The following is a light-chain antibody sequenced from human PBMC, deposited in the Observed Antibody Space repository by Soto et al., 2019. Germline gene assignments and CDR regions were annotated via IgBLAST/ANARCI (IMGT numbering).Light chain of an antibody. V-gene: IGKV3-20*01. J-gene: IGKJ1*01. Sequence: EIVLTQSPGTLSLSPGERATLSCRASQSVSGRYLAWYQQKPGQAPRLLIEGASSRAAGIPDRFSGSESGPDFTLTISRVEPEDFAVYYCQQYGSSPPWTFGQGTKVEIK. CDR3: QQYGSSPPWT. CDR2: GAS. CDR1: QSVSGRY.